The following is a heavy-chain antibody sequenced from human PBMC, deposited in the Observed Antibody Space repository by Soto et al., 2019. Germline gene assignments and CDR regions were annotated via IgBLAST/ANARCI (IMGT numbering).Heavy chain of an antibody. CDR3: AKDGDIAAAGYFFDY. CDR2: LSYDGSNK. CDR1: GFTFSSYG. Sequence: PGGSLRLSCAASGFTFSSYGMHWVRQAPGKGLEWVAVLSYDGSNKYYADSVKSRFTISRDNSKNTLYLQMNSLRAEDAAVYYCAKDGDIAAAGYFFDYWGQGTLVTVSS. D-gene: IGHD6-13*01. V-gene: IGHV3-30*18. J-gene: IGHJ4*02.